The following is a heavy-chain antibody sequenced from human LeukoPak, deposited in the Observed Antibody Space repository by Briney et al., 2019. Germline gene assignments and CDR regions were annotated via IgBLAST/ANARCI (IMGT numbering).Heavy chain of an antibody. D-gene: IGHD4-11*01. J-gene: IGHJ6*03. CDR2: IYYSGST. CDR3: ARDGWTTVTTWYYYMDV. Sequence: PSETLSLTCTVSGGSISSSSYCWGWIRQPPGKGLEWIGSIYYSGSTYYNPSLKSRVTISVDTSKNQSSLKLSSVTAADTAVYYCARDGWTTVTTWYYYMDVWGKGTTVTVSS. CDR1: GGSISSSSYC. V-gene: IGHV4-39*07.